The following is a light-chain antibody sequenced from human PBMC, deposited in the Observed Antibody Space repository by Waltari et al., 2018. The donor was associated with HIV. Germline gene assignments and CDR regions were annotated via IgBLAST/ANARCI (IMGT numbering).Light chain of an antibody. V-gene: IGLV6-57*01. J-gene: IGLJ2*01. Sequence: NFMLTQPHSVSESPGKTVTISCPRSSGSVARNYVQWYQQRPGSSPTTVIYEDNQRPSGVPDRFSGSIDSSSNSASLTISGLKTEDEADYYCQSYDSRNHVVFGGGTKLTVL. CDR3: QSYDSRNHVV. CDR1: SGSVARNY. CDR2: EDN.